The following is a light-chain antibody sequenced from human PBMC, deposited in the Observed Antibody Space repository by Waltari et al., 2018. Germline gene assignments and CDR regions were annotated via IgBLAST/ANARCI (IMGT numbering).Light chain of an antibody. CDR3: QESLSIPYA. V-gene: IGKV1-39*01. CDR2: GAS. J-gene: IGKJ2*01. CDR1: ESISGY. Sequence: DIQMTQSPSSLSASVGATVTITCRASESISGYLNWYQQKPGKAPILLIYGASTLQSGVPSRFSGGVSGTDFTLTISSLQPEDFAIYFCQESLSIPYAFGQGTKLEIK.